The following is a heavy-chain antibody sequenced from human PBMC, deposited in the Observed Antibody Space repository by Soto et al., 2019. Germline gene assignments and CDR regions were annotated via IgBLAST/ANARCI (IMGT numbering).Heavy chain of an antibody. CDR1: GFTFSSYS. CDR2: ISSSSSTI. J-gene: IGHJ4*02. V-gene: IGHV3-48*02. Sequence: VQLVESGGGLVQPGGSLRLSCAASGFTFSSYSMNWVRQAPGKGLEWVSYISSSSSTIYYADSVKGRFTISRDNAKNSLYLQMNSLRDEDTAVYYCARGGSRGNSPEPGDYWGQGTLVTVSS. CDR3: ARGGSRGNSPEPGDY. D-gene: IGHD2-2*01.